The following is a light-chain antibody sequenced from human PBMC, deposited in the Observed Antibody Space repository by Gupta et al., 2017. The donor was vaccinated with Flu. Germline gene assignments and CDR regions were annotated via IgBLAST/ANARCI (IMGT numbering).Light chain of an antibody. J-gene: IGLJ3*02. CDR2: EDN. V-gene: IGLV1-51*02. Sequence: KVTISCSGSSSNVGNNPVSWYQQVPGSVPKVLMYEDNKRPSEIPDRFSGSKSGTSATLDITGLQTGDEADYYCATWDNSLSAVLFGAGTRLTVL. CDR1: SSNVGNNP. CDR3: ATWDNSLSAVL.